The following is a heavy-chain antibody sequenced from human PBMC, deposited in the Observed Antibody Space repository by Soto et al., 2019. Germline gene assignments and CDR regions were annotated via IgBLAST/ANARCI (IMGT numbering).Heavy chain of an antibody. CDR1: GDSVSSNSAA. Sequence: SQTLSLTCAISGDSVSSNSAAWNWIRQSPSRGLEWLGRTYYRSKWYNDYAVSVKSRITVNPDTSKNQFSLQLNSVTPEDTAVYYCAREVGARYYYYSGMDGWGQGTTVTVAS. CDR2: TYYRSKWYN. D-gene: IGHD6-6*01. J-gene: IGHJ6*02. CDR3: AREVGARYYYYSGMDG. V-gene: IGHV6-1*01.